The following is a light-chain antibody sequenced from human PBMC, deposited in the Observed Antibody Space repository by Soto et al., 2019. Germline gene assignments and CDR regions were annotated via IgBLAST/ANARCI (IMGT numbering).Light chain of an antibody. CDR3: QQTYSNPRT. V-gene: IGKV1-39*01. J-gene: IGKJ1*01. Sequence: DIQMTQSPSSLSASVGDRVTITCRASQSIRTYLNWYQQQPGKAPKFLIYAASTLQSGVPSRFSGSGSGTDFTLTISSLQPEYFATYYCQQTYSNPRTFGQGTKVEIK. CDR1: QSIRTY. CDR2: AAS.